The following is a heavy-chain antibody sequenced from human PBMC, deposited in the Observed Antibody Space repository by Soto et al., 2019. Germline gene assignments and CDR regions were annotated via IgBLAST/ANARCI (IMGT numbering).Heavy chain of an antibody. CDR2: ISSSSSTI. D-gene: IGHD3-16*01. Sequence: GGSLRLSCAASGFTFSSYSMNWVRQAPGKGLEWVSYISSSSSTIYYADSVKGRFTISRDNAKNSLYLQMNSLRDEDTAVYYCARELTGGFDDAFDIWGQGTMVTVSS. CDR3: ARELTGGFDDAFDI. V-gene: IGHV3-48*02. J-gene: IGHJ3*02. CDR1: GFTFSSYS.